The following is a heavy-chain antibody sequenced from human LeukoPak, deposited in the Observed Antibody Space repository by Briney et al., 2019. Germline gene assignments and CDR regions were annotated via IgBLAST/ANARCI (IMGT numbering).Heavy chain of an antibody. CDR3: ARDYYGSGSYYNSDAFDI. V-gene: IGHV1-18*01. CDR1: GYTFTSYG. J-gene: IGHJ3*02. D-gene: IGHD3-10*01. CDR2: ISAYNGNT. Sequence: GASVKVSCKAFGYTFTSYGISWVRQAPGQGLEWMGWISAYNGNTNYAQKLQGRVTMTTDTSTSTAYMELRSLRSDDTAVYYCARDYYGSGSYYNSDAFDIWGQGTMVTVSS.